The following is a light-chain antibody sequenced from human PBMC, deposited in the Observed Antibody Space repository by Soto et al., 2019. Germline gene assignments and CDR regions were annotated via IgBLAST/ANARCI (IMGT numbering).Light chain of an antibody. CDR1: SNDIAGCDY. CDR2: EVS. J-gene: IGLJ3*02. Sequence: QSALTQPASVSGSPGQSITISCTGTSNDIAGCDYVSWYQQHPGKAPKLIIYEVSNRPSGVSNRFSGSKSGNTASLTVSGLQAEDEADYYCSSYSSVTTLWVFGGGTKLTVL. V-gene: IGLV2-14*01. CDR3: SSYSSVTTLWV.